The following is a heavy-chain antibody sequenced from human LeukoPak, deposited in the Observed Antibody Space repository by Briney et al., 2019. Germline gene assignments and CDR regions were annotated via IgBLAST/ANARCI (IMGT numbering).Heavy chain of an antibody. CDR2: VSSSGSII. D-gene: IGHD3-10*01. CDR3: ARGTFYYGSGSLGWFDP. V-gene: IGHV3-48*03. Sequence: GGSLRLSCAASGFTFSWHEMNWVRQAPGKGLEWVSYVSSSGSIINYADSVKGRFTIFRDNAKNSLYLQMNSLRAEDTAVYYCARGTFYYGSGSLGWFDPWGQGTLVTVSS. J-gene: IGHJ5*02. CDR1: GFTFSWHE.